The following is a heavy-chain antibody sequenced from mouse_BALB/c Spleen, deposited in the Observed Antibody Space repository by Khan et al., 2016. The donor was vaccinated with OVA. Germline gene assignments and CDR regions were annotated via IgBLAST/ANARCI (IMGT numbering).Heavy chain of an antibody. CDR3: ARKNYYGYAMDY. Sequence: VQLKQSGPGLVKPSQSLSLTCTVTGYSITSGYAWNWIRQFPGNKLEWMGYISYSGSTSYNPSLRSRISITRDTSKNQFFLQLNSVTTDDTATYYCARKNYYGYAMDYWGQGTSVTVSS. D-gene: IGHD1-1*01. CDR1: GYSITSGYA. CDR2: ISYSGST. J-gene: IGHJ4*01. V-gene: IGHV3-2*02.